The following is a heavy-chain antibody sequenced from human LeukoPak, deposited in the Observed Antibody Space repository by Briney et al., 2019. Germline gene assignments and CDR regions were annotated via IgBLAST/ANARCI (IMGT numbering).Heavy chain of an antibody. Sequence: SSETLSLTCTVSGGSISSSSYYWGWIRQPPGKGLEWIGSIYYSGSTYYNPSLKSRVTISVDTSKNQFSLKLSSVTAADTAVYYCARRISAVAGSSWYWGQGTLVTVSS. V-gene: IGHV4-39*01. CDR1: GGSISSSSYY. CDR3: ARRISAVAGSSWY. CDR2: IYYSGST. D-gene: IGHD6-19*01. J-gene: IGHJ4*02.